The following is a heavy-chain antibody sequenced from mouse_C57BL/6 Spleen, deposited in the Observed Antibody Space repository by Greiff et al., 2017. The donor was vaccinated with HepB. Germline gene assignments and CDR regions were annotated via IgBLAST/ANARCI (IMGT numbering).Heavy chain of an antibody. CDR1: GYTFTSYD. CDR2: IYPRDGST. J-gene: IGHJ3*01. Sequence: VQLQQSGPELVKPGASVKLSCKASGYTFTSYDINWVKQRPGQGLEWIGWIYPRDGSTKYNEKFKGKATLTVDTSSSTAYMELHSLTSEDSAVYFCARSTDWDGFAYWGQGTLVTVSA. D-gene: IGHD4-1*01. CDR3: ARSTDWDGFAY. V-gene: IGHV1-85*01.